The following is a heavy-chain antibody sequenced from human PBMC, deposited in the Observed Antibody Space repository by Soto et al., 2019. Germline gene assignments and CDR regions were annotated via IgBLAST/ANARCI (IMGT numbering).Heavy chain of an antibody. CDR1: GFTFSIYA. Sequence: PGGSLRLSCSASGFTFSIYAMHWVSQAPGKRLEYVSSISINGGSTHYADSVKGRFTISRDNSKNTQYLQMSSLRADDTALYYCVKGEYYYDSSGYYPFDYWGQGTLVTASS. D-gene: IGHD3-22*01. CDR2: ISINGGST. V-gene: IGHV3-64D*06. CDR3: VKGEYYYDSSGYYPFDY. J-gene: IGHJ4*02.